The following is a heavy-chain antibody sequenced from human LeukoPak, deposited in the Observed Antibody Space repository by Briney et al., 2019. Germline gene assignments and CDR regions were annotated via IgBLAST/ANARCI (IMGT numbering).Heavy chain of an antibody. CDR3: ARGRWVATNQAYYFDD. J-gene: IGHJ4*02. Sequence: SVKVSCKASGGTFSSYAISWVRQAPGQGLEWMGGIIPIFGTANYAQKFQGRVTITADKSTSTAYMELSSLRSEDVAVYYCARGRWVATNQAYYFDDWGQGTLVTVSS. V-gene: IGHV1-69*06. D-gene: IGHD5-12*01. CDR1: GGTFSSYA. CDR2: IIPIFGTA.